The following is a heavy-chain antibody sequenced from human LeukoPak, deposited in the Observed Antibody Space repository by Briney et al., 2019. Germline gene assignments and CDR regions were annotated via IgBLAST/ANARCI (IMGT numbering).Heavy chain of an antibody. CDR3: AREYYYDSSGPYFDY. CDR1: GYTFTSYG. CDR2: ISAYNGNT. V-gene: IGHV1-18*01. J-gene: IGHJ4*02. Sequence: ASVKVSCKASGYTFTSYGISWVRQAPGQGLEWMGWISAYNGNTNYAQKLQGRVTMTTDTSTSTAYMELRGLRSDDTAVYYCAREYYYDSSGPYFDYWGQGTLVTVSS. D-gene: IGHD3-22*01.